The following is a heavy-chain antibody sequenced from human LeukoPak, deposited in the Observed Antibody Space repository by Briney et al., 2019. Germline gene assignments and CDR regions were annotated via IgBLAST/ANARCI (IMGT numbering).Heavy chain of an antibody. CDR1: GYTFTGYY. CDR3: ARYSDTPDFWSGYYASLNFDY. V-gene: IGHV1-2*02. Sequence: ASVKVSCKASGYTFTGYYMHWVRQAPGQGLEWMGWINPNSGGTNYAQKFQGRVTMTRDTSISTAYMELSRLRSDDTAVYYCARYSDTPDFWSGYYASLNFDYWGQGTLVTVSS. CDR2: INPNSGGT. J-gene: IGHJ4*02. D-gene: IGHD3-3*01.